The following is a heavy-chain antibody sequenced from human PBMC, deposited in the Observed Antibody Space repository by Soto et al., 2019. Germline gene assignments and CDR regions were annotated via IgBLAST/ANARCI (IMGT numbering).Heavy chain of an antibody. D-gene: IGHD6-25*01. CDR1: GYTFTGYY. CDR2: INPNSGGT. Sequence: QVQLVQSGAEVKKPGASVKVSCKASGYTFTGYYTHWVRQAPGQGLEWMGWINPNSGGTNYAQKFQGRVTMPRDTSISTAYMELSRLRSDDTAVYYCATVAASFTSVGYFDYWGQGTLVTVSS. CDR3: ATVAASFTSVGYFDY. V-gene: IGHV1-2*02. J-gene: IGHJ4*02.